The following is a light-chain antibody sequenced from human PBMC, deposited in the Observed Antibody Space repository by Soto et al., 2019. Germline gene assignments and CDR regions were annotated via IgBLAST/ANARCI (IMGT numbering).Light chain of an antibody. CDR2: DIN. Sequence: QSVLTQPASVSGSPGQSITISCTGTSSDVGNYIFVSWYRQHPGKAPKLMIYDINNRPSGVSNRFSGSKSGNMASLTISGHQAEDEADYYCVSYTTSASYVFGTGTKVTV. J-gene: IGLJ1*01. V-gene: IGLV2-14*01. CDR1: SSDVGNYIF. CDR3: VSYTTSASYV.